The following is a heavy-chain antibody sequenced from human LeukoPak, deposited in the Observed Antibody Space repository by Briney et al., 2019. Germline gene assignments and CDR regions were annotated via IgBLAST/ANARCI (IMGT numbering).Heavy chain of an antibody. V-gene: IGHV4-59*01. D-gene: IGHD7-27*01. CDR2: VYYTGSS. CDR1: VDSIRNYY. Sequence: SETLSLTCAVPVDSIRNYYWNWIRQSPGKGLEWIGYVYYTGSSNYHPSLRGRVNMSVAVSRSQVSLTLRSVSDADTAVYYCARDRRRWGIDYWGQGTLVTVS. J-gene: IGHJ4*02. CDR3: ARDRRRWGIDY.